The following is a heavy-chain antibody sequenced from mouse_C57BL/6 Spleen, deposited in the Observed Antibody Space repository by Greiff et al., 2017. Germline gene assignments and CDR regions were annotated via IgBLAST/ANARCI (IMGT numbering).Heavy chain of an antibody. CDR2: INPNNGGT. CDR3: ARMGIYRGGFAY. Sequence: EVQLQQSGPELVKPGASVKMSCKASGYTFTDYNMHWVKPSHGKSLEWIGYINPNNGGTSYNQKFKGKATLTVNKSSSTAYMELRSLTSEDSAVYYCARMGIYRGGFAYWGQGTLVTVSA. CDR1: GYTFTDYN. J-gene: IGHJ3*01. V-gene: IGHV1-22*01. D-gene: IGHD2-1*01.